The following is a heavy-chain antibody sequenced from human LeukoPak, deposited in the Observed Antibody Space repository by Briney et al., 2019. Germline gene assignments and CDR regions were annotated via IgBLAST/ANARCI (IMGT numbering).Heavy chain of an antibody. D-gene: IGHD3-10*01. CDR1: GYTFTSYD. CDR2: MNPNSGNT. Sequence: ASVKVSCKASGYTFTSYDINWVRQATGQGLEWMGWMNPNSGNTGYAQKLQGRVTMTTDTSTSTAYMELRSLRSDDTAVYYCASSGSGIVQIDYWGQGTLVTVSS. J-gene: IGHJ4*02. CDR3: ASSGSGIVQIDY. V-gene: IGHV1-8*01.